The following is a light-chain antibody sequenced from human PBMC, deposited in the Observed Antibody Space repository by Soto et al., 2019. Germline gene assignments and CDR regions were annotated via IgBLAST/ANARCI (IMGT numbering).Light chain of an antibody. CDR2: GAS. Sequence: EIVMTQSPATLSVSPGERATLSCRASQSVSSNLAWYQQKPGQAPRLLIYGASTRATGIPARFSGSGSGTEFTLPISTLQSEDFAIYFCQQYNTWPPDRTFGQGTKVEIK. CDR1: QSVSSN. J-gene: IGKJ1*01. CDR3: QQYNTWPPDRT. V-gene: IGKV3-15*01.